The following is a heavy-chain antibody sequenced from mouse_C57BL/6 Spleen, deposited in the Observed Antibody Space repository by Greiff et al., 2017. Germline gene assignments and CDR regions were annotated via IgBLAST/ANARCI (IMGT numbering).Heavy chain of an antibody. Sequence: VQLQQPGAELVKPGASVKLSCKASGYTFTSYWMQWVKQRPGQGLEWIGESDPSDSYTNYNQKFKDKATLTVDTSSSTAYMQLSSLTSEDSAVYDCARRGCTTVVGSAMDYWGQGTSVTVSS. CDR2: SDPSDSYT. D-gene: IGHD1-1*01. V-gene: IGHV1-50*01. CDR3: ARRGCTTVVGSAMDY. CDR1: GYTFTSYW. J-gene: IGHJ4*01.